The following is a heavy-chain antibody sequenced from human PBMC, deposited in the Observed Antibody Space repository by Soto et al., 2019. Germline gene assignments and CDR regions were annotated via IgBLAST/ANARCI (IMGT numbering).Heavy chain of an antibody. CDR3: AKDLYGSNGDYYGMDV. J-gene: IGHJ6*02. CDR2: ISRSGAAT. Sequence: EVQLLESGGGLVQPGGSLRLSCAASGFTFSSHAMTWVCQAPGKGLQWDSTISRSGAATWYADSVKGRFTISRDNSKNTLYLEMNSLRVEDTAVYYCAKDLYGSNGDYYGMDVWGQGTPVTVSS. CDR1: GFTFSSHA. D-gene: IGHD6-13*01. V-gene: IGHV3-23*01.